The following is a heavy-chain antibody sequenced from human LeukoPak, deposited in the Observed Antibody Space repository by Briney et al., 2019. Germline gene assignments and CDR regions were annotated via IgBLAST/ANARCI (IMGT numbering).Heavy chain of an antibody. J-gene: IGHJ4*02. Sequence: TGGSLRLSCAASGFTFSDHYMDWVRQAPGKGLEWVGRTRNKANSYTTEYAASVKGRFTISRDDSKNSLYLQMNSLKTEDTAVYYCARVDSSGCYDYWGQGTLVTVSS. CDR3: ARVDSSGCYDY. CDR1: GFTFSDHY. V-gene: IGHV3-72*01. CDR2: TRNKANSYTT. D-gene: IGHD6-19*01.